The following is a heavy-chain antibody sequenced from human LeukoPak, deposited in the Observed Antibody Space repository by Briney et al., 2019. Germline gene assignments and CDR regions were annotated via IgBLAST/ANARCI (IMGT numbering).Heavy chain of an antibody. CDR2: LYSSGST. D-gene: IGHD6-13*01. J-gene: IGHJ4*02. V-gene: IGHV4-4*07. Sequence: SETLSLTCSVSGGSISNYHWSWIRQPAGKGLEWIGRLYSSGSTDYNPSLRSRVTMSADTSKNQFSLKLSSVTAADTAVYYCAREGYSSSWGSDAYYFDYWGQGTLVTVSS. CDR3: AREGYSSSWGSDAYYFDY. CDR1: GGSISNYH.